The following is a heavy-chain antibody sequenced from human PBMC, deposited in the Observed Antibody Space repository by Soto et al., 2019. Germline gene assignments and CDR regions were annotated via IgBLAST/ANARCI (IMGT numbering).Heavy chain of an antibody. J-gene: IGHJ4*02. CDR1: GSTFSSYV. Sequence: GSLSLSCAASGSTFSSYVMHWVRQAPGKGLEWVAVISYDGSTKYYADSVKGRFTISRDNSKNTLYLQMNSLRAEDTAVYDCAKDSPLYDFDDWGQGTLVTVSS. D-gene: IGHD4-17*01. V-gene: IGHV3-30*18. CDR2: ISYDGSTK. CDR3: AKDSPLYDFDD.